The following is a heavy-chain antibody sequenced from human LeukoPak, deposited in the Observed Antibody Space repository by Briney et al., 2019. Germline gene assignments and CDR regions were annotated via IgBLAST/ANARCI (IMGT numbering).Heavy chain of an antibody. CDR2: ISAYNGNT. CDR3: AKEKTYSGSYLTLHG. CDR1: GYTFTSYG. J-gene: IGHJ4*02. D-gene: IGHD1-26*01. Sequence: ASVTASCKASGYTFTSYGISWVRQAPGQGLEWMGWISAYNGNTNYAQKLQGRVTMTTDTSTSTAYMELRSLRSADTAVYYCAKEKTYSGSYLTLHGWGPGSLVTVSS. V-gene: IGHV1-18*01.